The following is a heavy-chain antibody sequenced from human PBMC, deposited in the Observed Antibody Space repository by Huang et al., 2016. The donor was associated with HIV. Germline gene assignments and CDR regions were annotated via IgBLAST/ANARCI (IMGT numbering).Heavy chain of an antibody. J-gene: IGHJ4*02. D-gene: IGHD3-22*01. CDR1: GFTFSSYG. Sequence: QVQLVESGGGVVQPGGSLRLSCAASGFTFSSYGMHWVRQAPVKVMEWVSFIRYDGRNKYYADSGKGRFTISRDNSKNTLYLQMNSLRAEDTAVYYCAKVDLYDSSGLDYWGQGTLVTVSS. V-gene: IGHV3-30*02. CDR3: AKVDLYDSSGLDY. CDR2: IRYDGRNK.